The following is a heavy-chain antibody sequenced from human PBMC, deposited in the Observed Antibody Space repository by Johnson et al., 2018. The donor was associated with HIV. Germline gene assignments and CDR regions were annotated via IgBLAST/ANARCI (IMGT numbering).Heavy chain of an antibody. V-gene: IGHV3-30*02. Sequence: QVQLVESGGGVVQPGGSLRLSCAAFGFTFSTYGIHWVRQAPGKGLEWVAFIRPDGPNKYYADFVKGRFSISRDNSKNTLDLQMNSLRAEDTAVYYCAIIWNHTFDIWGQGTMVTVSS. CDR2: IRPDGPNK. J-gene: IGHJ3*02. D-gene: IGHD1-14*01. CDR3: AIIWNHTFDI. CDR1: GFTFSTYG.